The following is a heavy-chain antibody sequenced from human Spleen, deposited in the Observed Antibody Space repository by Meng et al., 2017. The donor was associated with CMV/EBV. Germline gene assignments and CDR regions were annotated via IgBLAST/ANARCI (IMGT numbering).Heavy chain of an antibody. V-gene: IGHV3-21*01. J-gene: IGHJ6*02. CDR1: GFSFSRYS. CDR3: ARDGKPYSNYEFFKGYYGMDV. CDR2: ISSSCSYI. Sequence: GGSLRLTCAASGFSFSRYSMNWVRQAPGKGLEWVSSISSSCSYIYYAESVKGRFTISRDNAKNSLFLQMKNLRVEEMAVYYCARDGKPYSNYEFFKGYYGMDVWGQGTTVTVSS. D-gene: IGHD3-3*01.